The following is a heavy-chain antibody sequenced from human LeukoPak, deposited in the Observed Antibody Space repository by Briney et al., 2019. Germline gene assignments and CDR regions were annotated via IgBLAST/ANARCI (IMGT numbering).Heavy chain of an antibody. J-gene: IGHJ5*02. CDR2: ISTSGIAI. CDR1: GFTFSSYA. Sequence: GGSLRLSCAASGFTFSSYAMSWVRQAPGKGLEWVSYISTSGIAIYYADSVKGRFTISRDNAKNSLYLQMNSLRDDDTAVYYCTRATVVTGAKFTWFDTWGQGTLVSVSS. V-gene: IGHV3-48*02. CDR3: TRATVVTGAKFTWFDT. D-gene: IGHD2-21*02.